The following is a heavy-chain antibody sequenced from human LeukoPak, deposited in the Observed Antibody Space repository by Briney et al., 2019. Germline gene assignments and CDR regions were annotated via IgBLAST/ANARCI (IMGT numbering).Heavy chain of an antibody. Sequence: GGSLRLSCAASGFRSSNYWMSWIRQAPGKGLEWVSYISSSGSTIYYADSVKGRFTISRDNAKNSLYLQMNSLRAEDTAVYYCARGNNDYGRSIDYWGQGTLVTVSS. D-gene: IGHD4-17*01. V-gene: IGHV3-11*04. CDR3: ARGNNDYGRSIDY. CDR1: GFRSSNYW. CDR2: ISSSGSTI. J-gene: IGHJ4*02.